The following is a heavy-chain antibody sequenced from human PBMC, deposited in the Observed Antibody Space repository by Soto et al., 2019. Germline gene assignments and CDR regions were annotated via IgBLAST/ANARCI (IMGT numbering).Heavy chain of an antibody. CDR1: GFSLSTSGVG. V-gene: IGHV2-5*02. D-gene: IGHD6-13*01. CDR2: IYWDDDK. Sequence: QITLKESGPTLVKPTQTLTLTCTFSGFSLSTSGVGVGWIRQPPGKALEWLALIYWDDDKRYSPSLESRLIIDQDTPKPPVVLTMPNMEPVDAATYCWANRRGGAGEQQGGYWFDPWGQGTLVTVSS. CDR3: ANRRGGAGEQQGGYWFDP. J-gene: IGHJ5*02.